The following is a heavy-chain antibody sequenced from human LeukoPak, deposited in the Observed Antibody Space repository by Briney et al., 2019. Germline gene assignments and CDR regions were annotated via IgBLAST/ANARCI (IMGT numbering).Heavy chain of an antibody. V-gene: IGHV4-39*01. D-gene: IGHD3-10*01. Sequence: SETLSLTCTVSGGSISSSSYYWGWIRQPPGKGLEWIGSIYYSGSTYYNPSIKSRVTISVDTSKNQFSLKLSSVTAADTAVYYCARGSRITMVRGTLDYWGQGTLVTVSS. CDR2: IYYSGST. CDR3: ARGSRITMVRGTLDY. J-gene: IGHJ4*02. CDR1: GGSISSSSYY.